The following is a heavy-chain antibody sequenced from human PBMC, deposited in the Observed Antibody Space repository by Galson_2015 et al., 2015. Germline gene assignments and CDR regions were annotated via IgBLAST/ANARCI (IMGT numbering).Heavy chain of an antibody. CDR3: ARASGDFIWYFDL. CDR1: GFTFSRYW. J-gene: IGHJ2*01. V-gene: IGHV3-74*01. CDR2: INSDASST. D-gene: IGHD4-17*01. Sequence: SLRLSCAASGFTFSRYWMHWVRHAPGKGLVWVSRINSDASSTSYADSVKGRFTISRDNAKNTLYLQINSLRAEDTAVFYCARASGDFIWYFDLWGRGTLVTVSS.